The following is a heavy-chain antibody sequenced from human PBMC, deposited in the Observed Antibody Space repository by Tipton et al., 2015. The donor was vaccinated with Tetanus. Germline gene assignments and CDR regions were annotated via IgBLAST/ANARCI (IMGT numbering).Heavy chain of an antibody. CDR3: GVLVRGVLLTRVIEH. Sequence: SPRLSCAASGISFSDSFMSWIRQAPGKGLEWVSYISGSGNTVYLADSVKGRMTVSRDNAKTSLYLQMNSLRAEDTAVYYCGVLVRGVLLTRVIEHWGRGTLVAVSS. CDR1: GISFSDSF. J-gene: IGHJ4*02. V-gene: IGHV3-11*01. CDR2: ISGSGNTV. D-gene: IGHD3-10*01.